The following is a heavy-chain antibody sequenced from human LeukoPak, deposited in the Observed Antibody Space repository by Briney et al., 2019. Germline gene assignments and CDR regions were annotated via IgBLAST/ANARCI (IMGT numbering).Heavy chain of an antibody. V-gene: IGHV4-39*01. CDR1: GGSISSSNYF. D-gene: IGHD4-17*01. CDR3: ARQMNTVTADY. J-gene: IGHJ4*02. Sequence: SETLSLTCTVSGGSISSSNYFWGWIRQPPGKGLEWIGSIFYSGSTYYNPSLNSRVTISIDTSKNQFSLRLSSVTAADTAVYYCARQMNTVTADYWGQGTLVTVSS. CDR2: IFYSGST.